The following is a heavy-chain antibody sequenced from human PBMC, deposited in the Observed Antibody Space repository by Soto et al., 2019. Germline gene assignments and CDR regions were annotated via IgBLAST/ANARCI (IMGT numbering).Heavy chain of an antibody. D-gene: IGHD3-16*01. CDR1: GGTFSSYA. CDR2: IIPIFGTA. J-gene: IGHJ6*02. Sequence: GASVKVSCKASGGTFSSYAISWVRQAPGQGLEWMGGIIPIFGTANYAQKFQGRVTITADESTSTAYMELSSLRSEDTAVYYCARVISMPIRYYYYYGMDVWGQGTTVTVSS. CDR3: ARVISMPIRYYYYYGMDV. V-gene: IGHV1-69*13.